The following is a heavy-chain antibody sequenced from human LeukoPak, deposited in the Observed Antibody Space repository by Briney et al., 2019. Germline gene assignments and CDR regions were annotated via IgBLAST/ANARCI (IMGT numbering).Heavy chain of an antibody. CDR3: ARGRVRSHRTAPEY. CDR2: ISDDGRNK. J-gene: IGHJ4*02. D-gene: IGHD1-1*01. CDR1: GFXFSDHA. Sequence: GGSLRLSCRASGFXFSDHAMHWVRQAPGKGLEWVAVISDDGRNKYYADSVKGRFTISRDNSKNTLSLQMNSLRDEDTAIYYCARGRVRSHRTAPEYWGQGTLVTVSS. V-gene: IGHV3-30*03.